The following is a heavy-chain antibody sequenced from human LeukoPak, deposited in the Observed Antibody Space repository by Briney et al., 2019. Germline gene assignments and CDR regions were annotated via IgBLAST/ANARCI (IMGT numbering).Heavy chain of an antibody. CDR3: ARGRGVSGLRYFDWLLRDAFDI. CDR2: IYYSGST. J-gene: IGHJ3*02. CDR1: GGSISSGSYY. D-gene: IGHD3-9*01. V-gene: IGHV4-39*01. Sequence: PSQTLSLTCTVSGGSISSGSYYWGWIRQPPGKGLEWIGSIYYSGSTYYNPSLKSRVTISVDTSKNQFSLKLSSVTAADTAVYYCARGRGVSGLRYFDWLLRDAFDIWGQGTMVTVSS.